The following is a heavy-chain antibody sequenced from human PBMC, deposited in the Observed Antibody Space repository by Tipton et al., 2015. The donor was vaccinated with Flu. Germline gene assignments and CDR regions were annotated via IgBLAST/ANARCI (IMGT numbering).Heavy chain of an antibody. V-gene: IGHV1-69*01. CDR1: GDSFFSYV. J-gene: IGHJ6*02. Sequence: QLVQSGTEVKKPGSSVKVSCKVSGDSFFSYVISWVRQGPGQGLEWMGGIVPISDTRHYAQNFQGRVTLTADESTTTVYMELSGLRVEDSAVYYCAREDDWNTDRYYYYGIHAWGQGTAVIVSS. CDR2: IVPISDTR. D-gene: IGHD1-1*01. CDR3: AREDDWNTDRYYYYGIHA.